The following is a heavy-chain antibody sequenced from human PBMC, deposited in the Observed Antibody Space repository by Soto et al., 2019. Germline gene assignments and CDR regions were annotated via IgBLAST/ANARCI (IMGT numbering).Heavy chain of an antibody. CDR2: IVVGSGNT. J-gene: IGHJ5*02. CDR3: AADSDIQLWLVGPWFRWSP. D-gene: IGHD5-18*01. CDR1: GFTFTSSA. V-gene: IGHV1-58*01. Sequence: GASVKVSCKASGFTFTSSAVQCVRQARGQRLEWIGWIVVGSGNTNYAQKFQERVTITRDMSTSTAYMELSSLRSEDTAVYYCAADSDIQLWLVGPWFRWSPWGQGTLVTVSS.